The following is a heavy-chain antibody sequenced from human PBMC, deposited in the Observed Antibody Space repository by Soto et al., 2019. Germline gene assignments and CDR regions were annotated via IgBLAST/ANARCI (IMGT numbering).Heavy chain of an antibody. CDR1: GGAFISYA. CDR3: ARGRVTTNLTAFDY. J-gene: IGHJ4*02. CDR2: IIPVFGTA. V-gene: IGHV1-69*01. D-gene: IGHD4-17*01. Sequence: QVQLVQSGAEVKKPGSSVKVSCKVSGGAFISYAISWVRQAPGRGLEWMGGIIPVFGTANYTQKFQGRVTITADASTSTAYMELSGLTSEDTALYYCARGRVTTNLTAFDYWGQGTLVTVSS.